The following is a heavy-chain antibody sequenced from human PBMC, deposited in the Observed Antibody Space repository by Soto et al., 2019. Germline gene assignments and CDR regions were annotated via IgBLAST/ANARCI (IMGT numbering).Heavy chain of an antibody. Sequence: ASVKVSCKASGYTFTSYYMHWVRQAPGQGLEWMGWINPNSGGTKSAEKFQGRVTMTRDTSISTAYMELSRLTSDDTAVYYCASAAVTGTAGLDFWGQGTQVTVSS. CDR2: INPNSGGT. CDR3: ASAAVTGTAGLDF. CDR1: GYTFTSYY. V-gene: IGHV1-2*02. J-gene: IGHJ4*02. D-gene: IGHD6-19*01.